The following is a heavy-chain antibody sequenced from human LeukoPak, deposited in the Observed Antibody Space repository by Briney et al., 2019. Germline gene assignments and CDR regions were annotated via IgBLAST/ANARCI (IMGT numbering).Heavy chain of an antibody. CDR3: ATDMRSDFWNSYLTY. J-gene: IGHJ4*02. V-gene: IGHV1-69*01. Sequence: GSSVKVSCKASGGTFSSYAISWVRQAPGQGLEWMGGIIPIFGTANYAQKFQGRVTITADESTSTAYMELSSLRSEDTAVYYCATDMRSDFWNSYLTYWGQGTLVTVSS. CDR1: GGTFSSYA. CDR2: IIPIFGTA. D-gene: IGHD3/OR15-3a*01.